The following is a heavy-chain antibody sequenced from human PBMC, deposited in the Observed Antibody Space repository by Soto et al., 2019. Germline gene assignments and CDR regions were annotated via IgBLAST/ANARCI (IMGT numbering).Heavy chain of an antibody. CDR1: GGTFSSYA. J-gene: IGHJ4*02. V-gene: IGHV1-69*13. CDR2: IIPIFGTA. D-gene: IGHD6-13*01. Sequence: PVKVSCKASGGTFSSYAISWVRQAPGQGLEWMGGIIPIFGTANYAQKFQGRVTITADESTSTAYMELSSLRSEDTAVYYCARGGIAAAGTLDYWGQGTLVTVSS. CDR3: ARGGIAAAGTLDY.